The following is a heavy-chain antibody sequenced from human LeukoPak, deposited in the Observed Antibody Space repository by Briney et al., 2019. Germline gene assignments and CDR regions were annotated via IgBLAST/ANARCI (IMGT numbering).Heavy chain of an antibody. J-gene: IGHJ4*02. V-gene: IGHV3-11*01. CDR3: ARDQYYGSGSYYTDY. CDR2: ISSSGSTI. D-gene: IGHD3-10*01. Sequence: PGGSLRLSCAASGFTFSDYYMSWIRQAPGKGLVWVSYISSSGSTIYYADSVKGRFTIPRDNAKNSLYLQMNSLRAEDTAVYYCARDQYYGSGSYYTDYWGQGTLVTVSS. CDR1: GFTFSDYY.